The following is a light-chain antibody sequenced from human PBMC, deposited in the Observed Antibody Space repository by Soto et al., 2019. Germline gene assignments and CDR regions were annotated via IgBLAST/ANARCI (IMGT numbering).Light chain of an antibody. CDR3: QQNGSLPIT. Sequence: EIVLTQSPGTLSLSPGERATLSCRASQSLSGGYLAWFQQKPGQTPRLLIYSASNGATGIPDRFSGSGSGTDFTLTISRLEPEDFVVYYCQQNGSLPITFGQGTRLEIK. CDR1: QSLSGGY. CDR2: SAS. J-gene: IGKJ5*01. V-gene: IGKV3-20*01.